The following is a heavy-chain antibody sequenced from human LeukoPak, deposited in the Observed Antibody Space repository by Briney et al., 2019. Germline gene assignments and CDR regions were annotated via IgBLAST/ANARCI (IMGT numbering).Heavy chain of an antibody. CDR1: GVSISSSNW. D-gene: IGHD3-10*01. CDR3: ASYRSVSGSGYGMEV. J-gene: IGHJ6*02. Sequence: SGTLSLTCAVSGVSISSSNWWSWVRQPPGKGLEWIGEIYHSGSTNYNPSLKSLVTIPVDKSKNQFSLKLSSVTAADTAVYYCASYRSVSGSGYGMEVWGQGTTVTVSS. CDR2: IYHSGST. V-gene: IGHV4-4*02.